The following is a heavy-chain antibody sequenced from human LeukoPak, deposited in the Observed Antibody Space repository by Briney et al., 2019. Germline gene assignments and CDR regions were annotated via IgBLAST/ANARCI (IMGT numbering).Heavy chain of an antibody. CDR1: GGSMTTSSYY. Sequence: SETLSLNCSVSGGSMTTSSYYWVWIRQPPGKGLEWIGSVFYSGSTDYNPSLQSRVTISIDTSKRQFSLKLNSVTAADTALYYCVCQSYSGYDGGLDFWGPGTLVAVSS. J-gene: IGHJ4*02. CDR3: VCQSYSGYDGGLDF. CDR2: VFYSGST. D-gene: IGHD5-12*01. V-gene: IGHV4-39*01.